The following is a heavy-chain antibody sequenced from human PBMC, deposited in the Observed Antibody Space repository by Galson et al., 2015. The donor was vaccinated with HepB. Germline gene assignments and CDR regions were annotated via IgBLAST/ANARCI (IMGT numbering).Heavy chain of an antibody. D-gene: IGHD6-13*01. CDR2: FDPEDGET. CDR1: GYTLTELS. Sequence: SVKVSCKVSGYTLTELSMHWVRQAPGKGLEWMGGFDPEDGETIYAQKFQGRVTMTEDTSSDTAYMELSSLRSEDTAVYYCATYWYSRAGTNAFDIWGQGTMVTVSS. J-gene: IGHJ3*02. V-gene: IGHV1-24*01. CDR3: ATYWYSRAGTNAFDI.